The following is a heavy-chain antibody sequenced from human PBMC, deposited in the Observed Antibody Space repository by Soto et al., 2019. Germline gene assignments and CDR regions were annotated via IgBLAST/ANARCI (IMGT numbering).Heavy chain of an antibody. CDR1: GGIFSTYA. D-gene: IGHD3-10*01. CDR2: IIPIFGTP. Sequence: QVQLVHAGAEVKKPGSSVKVSCKASGGIFSTYAISWLRQAPGQGLEWMGGIIPIFGTPHYAQRFQGRVTMTADESSSTSYLALRRLNSEDTAVYYCARDRDDYGSGNYYNRIDFWGQGTLVTVSS. V-gene: IGHV1-69*01. J-gene: IGHJ4*02. CDR3: ARDRDDYGSGNYYNRIDF.